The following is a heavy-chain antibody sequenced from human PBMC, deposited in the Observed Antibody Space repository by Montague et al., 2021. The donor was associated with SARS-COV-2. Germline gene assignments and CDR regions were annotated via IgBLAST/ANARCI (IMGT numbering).Heavy chain of an antibody. CDR1: GFTFSSYG. D-gene: IGHD6-19*01. J-gene: IGHJ4*02. CDR3: ARESAGIAVTVDY. V-gene: IGHV3-33*01. CDR2: IWYDGSNK. Sequence: SLRLSCAASGFTFSSYGMHWVRQAPGKGLEWVAVIWYDGSNKYYADSVKGRFTISRDNSKNTLYLQMNSLRAEDTAVYYCARESAGIAVTVDYWGQGTLVTVSP.